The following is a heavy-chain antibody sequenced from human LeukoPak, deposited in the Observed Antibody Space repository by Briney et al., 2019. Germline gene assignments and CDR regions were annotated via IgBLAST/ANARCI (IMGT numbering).Heavy chain of an antibody. CDR3: ARASASGFDP. CDR2: FNSDGSST. V-gene: IGHV3-74*01. CDR1: EFTFSSYW. Sequence: GGSLRLSCAASEFTFSSYWMHWVRQAPGKGLVWVSRFNSDGSSTSYADSVKGRFTISRDNAKNTLYLQMNSLRAEDTAVYYCARASASGFDPWGQGTLITVSS. J-gene: IGHJ5*02. D-gene: IGHD3-10*01.